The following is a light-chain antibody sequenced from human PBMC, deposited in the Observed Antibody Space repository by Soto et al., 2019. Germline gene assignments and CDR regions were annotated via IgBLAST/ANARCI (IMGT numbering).Light chain of an antibody. Sequence: EIVMTQSPATLSVSPGERATLSCRAGQIINNNLAWYQQEPGQAPRLLISGASIRATGVPARFSGSGSETEFTLTISSLQSEDFAVYFCQQYNHWPITFGQGTRLEIK. V-gene: IGKV3D-15*01. J-gene: IGKJ5*01. CDR1: QIINNN. CDR2: GAS. CDR3: QQYNHWPIT.